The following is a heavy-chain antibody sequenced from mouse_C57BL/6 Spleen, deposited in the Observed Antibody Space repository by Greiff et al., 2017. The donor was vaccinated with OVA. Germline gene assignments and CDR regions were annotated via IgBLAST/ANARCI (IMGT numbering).Heavy chain of an antibody. D-gene: IGHD1-1*01. V-gene: IGHV1-50*01. CDR1: GYTFTSYW. Sequence: QVQLQQPGAELVKPGASVKLSCKASGYTFTSYWMQWVKQRPGQGLEWIGEIDPSASYTNYNQKFKGKATLTVDTSSSTAYMQLSSLTSEDSAVYYCATVRGDYWGQGTTLTVSS. CDR3: ATVRGDY. CDR2: IDPSASYT. J-gene: IGHJ2*01.